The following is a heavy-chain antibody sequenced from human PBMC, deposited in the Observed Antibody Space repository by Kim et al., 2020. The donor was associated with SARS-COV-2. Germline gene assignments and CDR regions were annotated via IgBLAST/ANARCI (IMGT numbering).Heavy chain of an antibody. CDR2: INPNSGGT. D-gene: IGHD2-2*02. J-gene: IGHJ4*02. CDR1: GYTFTGYY. Sequence: ASVKVSCKASGYTFTGYYMHWVRQAPGQGLEWMGWINPNSGGTNYAQKFQGRVTMTRDTSISTAYMELSRLRSDDTAVYYCARDVVVPAAILDYWGQGTLVTVSS. V-gene: IGHV1-2*02. CDR3: ARDVVVPAAILDY.